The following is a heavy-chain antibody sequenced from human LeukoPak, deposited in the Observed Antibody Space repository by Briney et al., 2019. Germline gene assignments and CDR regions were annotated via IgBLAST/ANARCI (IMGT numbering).Heavy chain of an antibody. Sequence: PSETLSLTCAVYGGSFRGYYWSWIRQPPGRGLEWIGEINHSGSTNYNPSLKSRVTISVDTSKNQFSLNLSSVTAADTAVYYCAGKIDIWGQGTMVTVPS. CDR1: GGSFRGYY. J-gene: IGHJ3*02. V-gene: IGHV4-34*01. CDR2: INHSGST. CDR3: AGKIDI.